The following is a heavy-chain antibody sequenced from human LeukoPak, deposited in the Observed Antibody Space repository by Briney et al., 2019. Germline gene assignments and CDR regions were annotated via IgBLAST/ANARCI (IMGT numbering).Heavy chain of an antibody. CDR2: ISAYNGYT. CDR1: GDSFISYC. CDR3: ARDGGIGYYGMDV. V-gene: IGHV1-18*01. D-gene: IGHD3-16*01. J-gene: IGHJ6*02. Sequence: GASVKVFCKASGDSFISYCISWVLQERGHGLAWMGWISAYNGYTNYAQKLQGRVTMTTDTATGTAYVELRSLRSDDTAVYYCARDGGIGYYGMDVWGQGTTVTVSS.